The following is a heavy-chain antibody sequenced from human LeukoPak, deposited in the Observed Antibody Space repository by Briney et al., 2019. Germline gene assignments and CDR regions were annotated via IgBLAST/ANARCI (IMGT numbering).Heavy chain of an antibody. J-gene: IGHJ5*02. CDR3: ARAEGYSSEGP. D-gene: IGHD6-19*01. V-gene: IGHV4-39*07. CDR2: IYYSGST. CDR1: GGSISSSSYY. Sequence: SGTLSLTCTVSGGSISSSSYYWGWIRQPPGKGLEWIGSIYYSGSTYYNPSLKSRVTISVDTSKNQFSLKLSSVTAADTAVYYCARAEGYSSEGPWGQGTLVTVSS.